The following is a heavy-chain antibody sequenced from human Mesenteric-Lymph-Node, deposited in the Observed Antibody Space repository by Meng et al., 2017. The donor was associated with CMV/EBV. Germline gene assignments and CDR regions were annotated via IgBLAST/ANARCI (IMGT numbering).Heavy chain of an antibody. V-gene: IGHV3-7*01. CDR2: IRQDGNGK. CDR1: GFTFSRHW. CDR3: AREGSPLNWFDP. D-gene: IGHD6-13*01. J-gene: IGHJ5*02. Sequence: GESLKISCAASGFTFSRHWMTWVRQAPGKGLEWVANIRQDGNGKNSVDSVKGRFTISRDNAKNSVYLQMNSLRVEDTAVYYCAREGSPLNWFDPWGQGTLVTVSS.